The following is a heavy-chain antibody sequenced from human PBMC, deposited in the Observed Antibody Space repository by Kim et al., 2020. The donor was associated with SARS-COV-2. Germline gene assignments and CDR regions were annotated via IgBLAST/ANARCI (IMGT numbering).Heavy chain of an antibody. J-gene: IGHJ6*02. V-gene: IGHV3-9*01. CDR2: ISWNSGTI. Sequence: GGSLRLSCAASGFSFDDYAMHWVRQAPGKGLEWVSGISWNSGTIGYAGSVKGRFTISRDNAKNSLYLQMNSLRAEDTALYYCARRGIGEYYYGMDVWGQGTTVTV. CDR3: ARRGIGEYYYGMDV. CDR1: GFSFDDYA. D-gene: IGHD3-10*01.